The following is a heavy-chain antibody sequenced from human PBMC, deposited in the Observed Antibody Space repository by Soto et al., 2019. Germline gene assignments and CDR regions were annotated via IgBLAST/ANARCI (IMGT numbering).Heavy chain of an antibody. CDR2: IYSGGST. D-gene: IGHD3-10*01. J-gene: IGHJ3*02. V-gene: IGHV3-53*04. Sequence: GGSLRLSCAASGFTVSSNYMSWVRQAPGKGLEWVSVIYSGGSTYYADSVKGRFTISRHNSKNTLYLQMNSLRAEDTAVYYCARVKTENCEKRLWFGSCDAFDIWGQGTMVTVSS. CDR3: ARVKTENCEKRLWFGSCDAFDI. CDR1: GFTVSSNY.